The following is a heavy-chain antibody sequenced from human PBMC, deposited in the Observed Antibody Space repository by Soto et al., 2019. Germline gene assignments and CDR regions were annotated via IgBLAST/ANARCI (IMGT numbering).Heavy chain of an antibody. J-gene: IGHJ1*01. V-gene: IGHV3-23*01. Sequence: EVQLLQSGGGLAQPGTSLRLSCAASGFTFKYYAMTWVRQAPGKGLECVSTISGSGDKTDYPDSVKGRFRVSRDNSKDTLYLQMDSLRAADTALYYCARESKWYGCQYFQDWGQGTLVTVSS. D-gene: IGHD2-8*01. CDR2: ISGSGDKT. CDR1: GFTFKYYA. CDR3: ARESKWYGCQYFQD.